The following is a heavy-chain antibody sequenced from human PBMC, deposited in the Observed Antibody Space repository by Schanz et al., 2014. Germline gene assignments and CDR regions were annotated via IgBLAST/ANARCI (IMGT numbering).Heavy chain of an antibody. D-gene: IGHD1-1*01. V-gene: IGHV3-7*01. CDR2: IGDDGADK. J-gene: IGHJ6*03. CDR1: GFSFSTHW. Sequence: VQLVESGGGLVQPGGSVRLSCGASGFSFSTHWMAWVRQAPGKGLEWVANIGDDGADKYYLDSVRGRFTISRDNTKNFLHQEMNSLRAEDTAVYFCARESGGQNDLDTEPHKYTYMDVWGKGTTVTVSS. CDR3: ARESGGQNDLDTEPHKYTYMDV.